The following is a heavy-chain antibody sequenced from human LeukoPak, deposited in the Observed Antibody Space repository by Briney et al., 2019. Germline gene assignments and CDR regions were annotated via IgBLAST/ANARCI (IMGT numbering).Heavy chain of an antibody. CDR3: AREDIVATMWFDP. V-gene: IGHV4-34*01. D-gene: IGHD5-12*01. CDR1: GGSFSGYY. J-gene: IGHJ5*02. Sequence: SETLSLTCTVYGGSFSGYYWSWIRQPPGKGLEWIGEINHSGSTNYNPSLKSRVTISVDKSKNQFSLKLSSVTAADTAVYYCAREDIVATMWFDPWGQGTLVTVSS. CDR2: INHSGST.